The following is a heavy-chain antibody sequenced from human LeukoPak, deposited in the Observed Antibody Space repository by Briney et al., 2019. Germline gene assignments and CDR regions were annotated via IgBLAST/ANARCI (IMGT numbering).Heavy chain of an antibody. V-gene: IGHV4-34*01. CDR1: GGSLSGYY. CDR2: VTDSGDA. J-gene: IGHJ5*02. Sequence: SETLSLTCVVYGGSLSGYYWNWIRQPPGKGLEWIGEVTDSGDANYSPSLKRRVTMTTDTSKGRFSLKLTSVTAADTAVYYCAKGGLDLWGHGTPVTVSS. CDR3: AKGGLDL.